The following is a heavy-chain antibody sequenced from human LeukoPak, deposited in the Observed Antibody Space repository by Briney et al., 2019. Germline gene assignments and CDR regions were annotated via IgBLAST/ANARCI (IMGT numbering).Heavy chain of an antibody. J-gene: IGHJ4*02. CDR1: GFTFSNSW. Sequence: GGFLRLSCAASGFTFSNSWMHWVRQAPGKRLVWVSRINTDGSTTNYADSVKGRFTISRDNARNTVYLQMNSLRAEDSAVYYCANSYSPPHFWGQGTLVTVSS. V-gene: IGHV3-74*01. D-gene: IGHD3-10*01. CDR2: INTDGSTT. CDR3: ANSYSPPHF.